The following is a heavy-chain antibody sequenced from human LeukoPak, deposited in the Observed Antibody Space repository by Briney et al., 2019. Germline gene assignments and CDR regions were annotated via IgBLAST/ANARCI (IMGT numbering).Heavy chain of an antibody. D-gene: IGHD2-2*01. Sequence: TGGSLRLSCAASGFTFSSYSMNWVRQAPGKGLEWVSSISSSSYIYYADSVKGRFTISRDNAKNSLYLQMNSLRAEDTAVYYCARGGLRYCSSTSCYFDYWGQGTLVTVSS. CDR1: GFTFSSYS. V-gene: IGHV3-21*01. J-gene: IGHJ4*02. CDR3: ARGGLRYCSSTSCYFDY. CDR2: ISSSSYI.